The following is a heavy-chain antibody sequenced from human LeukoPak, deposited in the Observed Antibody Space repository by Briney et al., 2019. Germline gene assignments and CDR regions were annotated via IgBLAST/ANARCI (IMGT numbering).Heavy chain of an antibody. CDR1: GGSISSYY. V-gene: IGHV4-59*01. Sequence: SETLSLTCTVSGGSISSYYWSWIRQPPGKGLEWIGYIYYSGSTNYNPSLKSRVTISVDTSKNQFSLKLSSVTAADTAVYYCARGRGPVYYYYGMDVWGQGTTVTVSS. CDR3: ARGRGPVYYYYGMDV. J-gene: IGHJ6*02. CDR2: IYYSGST.